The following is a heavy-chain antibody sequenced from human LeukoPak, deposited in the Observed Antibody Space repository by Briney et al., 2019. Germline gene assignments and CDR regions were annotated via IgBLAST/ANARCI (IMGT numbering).Heavy chain of an antibody. D-gene: IGHD1-26*01. CDR1: GFTFSNYA. CDR2: ISYDESRN. CDR3: ARAHQLGFKFSGRSHADLDY. J-gene: IGHJ4*02. Sequence: GGSLRLSCAASGFTFSNYAMHWVRQAPGKGLEWVAIISYDESRNYYADSVKGRFTISRDNSKNSLYLQMNSLRAEDTAIYYCARAHQLGFKFSGRSHADLDYWGQGTLVTVSS. V-gene: IGHV3-30*04.